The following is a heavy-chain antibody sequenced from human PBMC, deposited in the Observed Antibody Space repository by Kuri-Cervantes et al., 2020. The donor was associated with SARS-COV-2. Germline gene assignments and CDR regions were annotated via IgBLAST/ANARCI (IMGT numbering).Heavy chain of an antibody. V-gene: IGHV4-34*01. D-gene: IGHD1-26*01. CDR3: ARGTVGAPGGGMDV. CDR1: GGSFSGYY. Sequence: SETLSLTCAVYGGSFSGYYWSRIRQPPGKGLEWIGEINHSGSTNYNPSLKSRVTISVDTSKNQFSLKLSSVTAADTAVYYCARGTVGAPGGGMDVWGQGTTVTVSS. J-gene: IGHJ6*02. CDR2: INHSGST.